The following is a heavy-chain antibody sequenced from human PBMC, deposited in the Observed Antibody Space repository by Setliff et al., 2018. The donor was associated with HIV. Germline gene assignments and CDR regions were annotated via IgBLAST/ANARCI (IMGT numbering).Heavy chain of an antibody. V-gene: IGHV4-34*01. CDR1: GGSLRNYY. CDR3: ARHDPEETLSFGDLSSLANFDS. D-gene: IGHD3-10*01. CDR2: INPSGTT. J-gene: IGHJ4*02. Sequence: SETLSLTCAVYGGSLRNYYWSWIRQPPGKGLEWIAEINPSGTTNSNPSLKSRVTISVDTSKKQFSLHLTSVTAADTAIYYCARHDPEETLSFGDLSSLANFDSWGQGTLVTVSS.